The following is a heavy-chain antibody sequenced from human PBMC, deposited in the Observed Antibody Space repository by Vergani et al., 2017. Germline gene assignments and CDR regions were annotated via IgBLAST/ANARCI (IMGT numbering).Heavy chain of an antibody. V-gene: IGHV3-30*18. CDR1: GFTFSSYG. J-gene: IGHJ6*03. CDR3: AKDAAWGYSSGWYDYYYYYMDV. D-gene: IGHD6-19*01. CDR2: ISYDGSNK. Sequence: QVQLVESGGGVVQPGRSLRLSCAASGFTFSSYGMHWVRQAPGKWLEWVAVISYDGSNKYYADSVKGRFTISRDNSKNTLYLQMNSLRAEDTAVYYCAKDAAWGYSSGWYDYYYYYMDVWGKGTTVTVSS.